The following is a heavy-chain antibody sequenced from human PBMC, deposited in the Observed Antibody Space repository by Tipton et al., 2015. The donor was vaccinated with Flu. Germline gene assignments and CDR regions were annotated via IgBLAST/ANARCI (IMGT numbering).Heavy chain of an antibody. V-gene: IGHV4-34*01. Sequence: TLSLTCAVYGGSFSGYYWSWIRQPPGKGLEWIGEINHSGSTNYNPSLKSRVTISVDTSKNQFSLKLSSVTAADTAVYYCARGRIQLGLVPKQTNWFDPWGQGTLVTVPS. CDR3: ARGRIQLGLVPKQTNWFDP. CDR1: GGSFSGYY. J-gene: IGHJ5*02. CDR2: INHSGST. D-gene: IGHD5-18*01.